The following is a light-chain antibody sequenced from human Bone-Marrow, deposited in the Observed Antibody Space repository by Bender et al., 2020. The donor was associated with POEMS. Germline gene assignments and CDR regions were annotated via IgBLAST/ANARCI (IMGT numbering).Light chain of an antibody. Sequence: QSVLTQPPSASGTPGLRVTISCSGSSSNIGTNPVNWYQQLPGTAPKLLIYINNQRPSGVPDRFSGSKSGTSASLAISGLQPEDEADYYCAAWQDSLNGWVFGGGTKLTVL. CDR1: SSNIGTNP. V-gene: IGLV1-44*01. CDR3: AAWQDSLNGWV. J-gene: IGLJ3*02. CDR2: INN.